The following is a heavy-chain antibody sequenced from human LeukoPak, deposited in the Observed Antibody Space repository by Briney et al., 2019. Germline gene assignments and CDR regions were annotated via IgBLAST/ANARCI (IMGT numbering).Heavy chain of an antibody. Sequence: GGSLRLSCAASGFTVRSNYMSWVRQAPGKGLEWVSVIYSGGSTYYADSVKGRFTISRDNSKNTLYLQMNSLRAEDTAVYYCARALGSDSSGYYESYYMDVWGKGTTVTVSS. CDR2: IYSGGST. CDR3: ARALGSDSSGYYESYYMDV. D-gene: IGHD3-22*01. V-gene: IGHV3-53*01. J-gene: IGHJ6*03. CDR1: GFTVRSNY.